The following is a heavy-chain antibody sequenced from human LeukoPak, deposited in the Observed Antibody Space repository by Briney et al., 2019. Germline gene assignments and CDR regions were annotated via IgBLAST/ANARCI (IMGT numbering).Heavy chain of an antibody. D-gene: IGHD3-10*01. J-gene: IGHJ5*02. CDR1: GGSISSYY. CDR2: IHYSGST. CDR3: SRYDSDTGDFDP. V-gene: IGHV4-59*12. Sequence: SETLSLTCTVSGGSISSYYWSWIRQPPGKGLEWIGYIHYSGSTYYNPSFKSRVSISIDRSRTQFSLKLSSVTAADTAFYYCSRYDSDTGDFDPWGQGTLVTISS.